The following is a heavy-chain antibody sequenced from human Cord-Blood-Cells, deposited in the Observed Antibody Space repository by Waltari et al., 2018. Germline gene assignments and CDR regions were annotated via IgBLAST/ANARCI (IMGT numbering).Heavy chain of an antibody. V-gene: IGHV4-59*01. CDR2: IYYSGST. CDR1: GGSISSYY. J-gene: IGHJ4*02. CDR3: ARGGVGPFDY. D-gene: IGHD1-26*01. Sequence: QVQLQESGPGLVKPSETLSLTCTVPGGSISSYYWSWIRQPPGKGLAWIGYIYYSGSTNYNPSLKSRVTISVDTSKNQFSLKLSSVTAADTAVYYCARGGVGPFDYWGQGTLVTVSS.